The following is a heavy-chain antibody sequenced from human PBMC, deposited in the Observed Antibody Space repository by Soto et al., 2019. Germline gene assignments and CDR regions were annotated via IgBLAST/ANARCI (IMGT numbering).Heavy chain of an antibody. J-gene: IGHJ2*01. CDR1: GFTFSSYA. CDR3: ARPLWRDDYNWGYFDL. V-gene: IGHV3-30-3*01. D-gene: IGHD4-4*01. Sequence: QVQLVESGGGVVQPGRSLRLSCAASGFTFSSYAMHWVRQAPGKGPEWVAVISYDGSNKYYADSVKGRFTISRDNSKNTLYLRMNSLRAEDTAVYYCARPLWRDDYNWGYFDLWGRGTLVTVSS. CDR2: ISYDGSNK.